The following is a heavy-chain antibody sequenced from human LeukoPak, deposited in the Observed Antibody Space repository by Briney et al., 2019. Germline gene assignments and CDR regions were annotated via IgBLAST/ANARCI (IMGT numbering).Heavy chain of an antibody. CDR1: GFTFSNAW. J-gene: IGHJ3*02. CDR3: TTDLVPYYYDSNDAFDI. V-gene: IGHV3-15*01. Sequence: GGSLRLSCAASGFTFSNAWMSWVRQAPGKGLEWVGRIKSKTDGGTTDYAAPVKGRFTISRDDSKNTLYLQMNSLKTEDTAVYYCTTDLVPYYYDSNDAFDIWGQGTMVTVSS. CDR2: IKSKTDGGTT. D-gene: IGHD3-22*01.